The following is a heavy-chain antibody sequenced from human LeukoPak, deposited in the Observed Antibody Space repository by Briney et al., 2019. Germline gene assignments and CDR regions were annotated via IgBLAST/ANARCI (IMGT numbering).Heavy chain of an antibody. CDR1: GFTFSTYA. J-gene: IGHJ4*02. Sequence: GGSPRLSCAASGFTFSTYAMHWVRQAPGKGLEYLSAISSSGASTYYANSVKGRFTISRDNSKNTLYLQMGSLRAEDMAVYYCARDQSMTTVTTCDYWGQGTLVTVSS. CDR2: ISSSGAST. CDR3: ARDQSMTTVTTCDY. V-gene: IGHV3-64*01. D-gene: IGHD4-17*01.